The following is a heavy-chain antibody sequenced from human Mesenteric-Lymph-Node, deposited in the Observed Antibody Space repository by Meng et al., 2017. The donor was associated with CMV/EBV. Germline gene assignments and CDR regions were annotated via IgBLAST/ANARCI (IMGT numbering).Heavy chain of an antibody. J-gene: IGHJ6*02. D-gene: IGHD6-6*01. Sequence: GGSLRLSCAASGFTFSSYAMSWVRQAPGKGLEWVSAISGSGGSTYYADSVKGRFTISRDDSKNTLYLLMNSLRAEDTGVYYCARAPYSSSTFWYYGMDVWGQGTTVTVSS. V-gene: IGHV3-23*01. CDR1: GFTFSSYA. CDR2: ISGSGGST. CDR3: ARAPYSSSTFWYYGMDV.